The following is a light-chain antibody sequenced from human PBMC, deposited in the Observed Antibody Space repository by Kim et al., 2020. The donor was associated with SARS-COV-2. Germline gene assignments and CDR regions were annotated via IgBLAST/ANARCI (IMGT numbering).Light chain of an antibody. CDR1: RSNIGTNT. CDR3: AAWDDSLNGWV. CDR2: SNN. Sequence: QSVLTQPPSASGTPGQRVTISCSGSRSNIGTNTANWYQQLPGTAPKLLIYSNNQRPSGVPDRFSGSKSGTSASLAISGLQSEDEADYYCAAWDDSLNGWVFGGGTQLTVL. V-gene: IGLV1-44*01. J-gene: IGLJ3*02.